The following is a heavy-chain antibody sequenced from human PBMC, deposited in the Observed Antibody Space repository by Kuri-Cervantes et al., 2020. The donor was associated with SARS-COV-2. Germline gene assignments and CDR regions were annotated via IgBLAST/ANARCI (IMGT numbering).Heavy chain of an antibody. CDR2: IYYSGST. V-gene: IGHV4-59*01. Sequence: SETLSLTCTVSGSSISSYYWSWIRQPPGKGLEWIGYIYYSGSTNYNPSLKSRVTISVDTSKNQFSLKLSSVTAADTAVYYCARGASYGDFDYWGQGTLVTVSS. J-gene: IGHJ4*02. D-gene: IGHD4-17*01. CDR1: GSSISSYY. CDR3: ARGASYGDFDY.